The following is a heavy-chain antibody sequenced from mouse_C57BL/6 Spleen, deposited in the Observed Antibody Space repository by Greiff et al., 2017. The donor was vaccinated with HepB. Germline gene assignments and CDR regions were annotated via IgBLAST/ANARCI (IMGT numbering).Heavy chain of an antibody. CDR1: GYTFTSYW. V-gene: IGHV1-5*01. D-gene: IGHD2-1*01. CDR2: IYPGNSDT. CDR3: VFYGNYRFAY. Sequence: VQLQQSGTVLARPGASVKMSCKTSGYTFTSYWMHWVKQRPGQGLEWIGAIYPGNSDTSYNQKFKGKAKLTAVTSASTAYMELSSLTNEDSAVYYCVFYGNYRFAYWGQGTLVTVSA. J-gene: IGHJ3*01.